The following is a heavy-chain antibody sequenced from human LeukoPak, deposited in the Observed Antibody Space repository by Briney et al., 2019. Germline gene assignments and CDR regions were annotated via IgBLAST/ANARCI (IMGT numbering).Heavy chain of an antibody. J-gene: IGHJ5*02. V-gene: IGHV4-39*01. D-gene: IGHD3-10*01. Sequence: SETLSLTCTVSGGSISSRNYYWGWIRQPPGKGLEWIGSIYYTGSTYYKPSLRSRVTISVDTSKNQFSLKLSSVTAADTAVYYCATNSVRGYYGSGGDLNWFDPWGQGTLVTVSS. CDR1: GGSISSRNYY. CDR2: IYYTGST. CDR3: ATNSVRGYYGSGGDLNWFDP.